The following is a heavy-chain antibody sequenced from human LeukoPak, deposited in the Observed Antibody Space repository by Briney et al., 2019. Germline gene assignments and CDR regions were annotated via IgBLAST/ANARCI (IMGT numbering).Heavy chain of an antibody. V-gene: IGHV3-23*01. Sequence: SGGSLRLSCAPSGLTFSSYAMSWVRQAPGKGLGWVSAISGSGGSTYYADSVKGRLTISRDNSKNTLYLQMNSLIAEDTCVYCCARARYCSGGSCPAPSLNWFDTWGQGTLVTVSS. CDR1: GLTFSSYA. D-gene: IGHD2-15*01. J-gene: IGHJ5*02. CDR2: ISGSGGST. CDR3: ARARYCSGGSCPAPSLNWFDT.